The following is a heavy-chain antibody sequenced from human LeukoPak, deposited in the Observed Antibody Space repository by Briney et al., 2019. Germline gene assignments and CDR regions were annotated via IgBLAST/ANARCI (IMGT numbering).Heavy chain of an antibody. CDR2: ISGSGGST. J-gene: IGHJ4*02. V-gene: IGHV3-23*01. Sequence: GGSLRLSCASSGFTFSSYAMSWVRQAPGKGLEWVSAISGSGGSTYYAGSVKGRFTIYRDNSRNTLYLQMNSLRAEDTAVYYCAKAPLRWELLTNNYWGQGTLVTVSS. D-gene: IGHD1-26*01. CDR1: GFTFSSYA. CDR3: AKAPLRWELLTNNY.